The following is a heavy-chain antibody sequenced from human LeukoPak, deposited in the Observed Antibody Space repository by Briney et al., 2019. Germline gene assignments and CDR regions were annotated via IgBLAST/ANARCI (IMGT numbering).Heavy chain of an antibody. J-gene: IGHJ4*02. CDR3: ARDRGGQYDFWSGYSYFDY. D-gene: IGHD3-3*01. V-gene: IGHV4-59*02. Sequence: SETLSLTCTISGGSVSDYYWSWIRQSPGKGLEWIGYIYYTGSTTYNPSLKSRVTMSADTSKNQVSLKLSSVTAADTAVYYCARDRGGQYDFWSGYSYFDYWGQGTLVTVSS. CDR1: GGSVSDYY. CDR2: IYYTGST.